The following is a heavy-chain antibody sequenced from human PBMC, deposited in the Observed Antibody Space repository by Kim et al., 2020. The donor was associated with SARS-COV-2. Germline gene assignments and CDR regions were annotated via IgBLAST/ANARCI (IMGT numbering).Heavy chain of an antibody. CDR2: ISSSSSYI. J-gene: IGHJ6*02. D-gene: IGHD3-9*01. Sequence: GGSLRLSCAASGFTFSSYSMNWVRQAPGKGLEWVSSISSSSSYIYYADSVKGRFTISRDNAKNSLYLQMNSLRAEDTAVYYCARGVADILTGYYVYYYYSGMDVWGQGTTVTVSS. V-gene: IGHV3-21*01. CDR3: ARGVADILTGYYVYYYYSGMDV. CDR1: GFTFSSYS.